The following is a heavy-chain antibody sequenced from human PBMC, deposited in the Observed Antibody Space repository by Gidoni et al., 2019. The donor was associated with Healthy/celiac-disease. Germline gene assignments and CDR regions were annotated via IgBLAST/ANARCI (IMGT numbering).Heavy chain of an antibody. D-gene: IGHD3-10*01. CDR2: ISSNGGST. V-gene: IGHV3-64D*08. Sequence: EVQLVESGGGLVQPGGSLRLSCSASGFTFSSYAMHWVRQAPGKGLEYVSAISSNGGSTYYADSVKGRFTISRDNSKNTLYLQMSSLRAEDTAVYYCVKTNPPMVRGVIVGAFDIWGQGTMVTVSS. J-gene: IGHJ3*02. CDR1: GFTFSSYA. CDR3: VKTNPPMVRGVIVGAFDI.